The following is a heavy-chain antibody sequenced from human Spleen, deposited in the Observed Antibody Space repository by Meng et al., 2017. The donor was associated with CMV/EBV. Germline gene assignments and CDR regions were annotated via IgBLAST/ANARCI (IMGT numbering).Heavy chain of an antibody. CDR3: ATSLAAAGRGNWFDP. D-gene: IGHD6-13*01. J-gene: IGHJ5*02. V-gene: IGHV4-4*02. CDR1: GGSISSTNW. CDR2: IYHSGST. Sequence: SGGSISSTNWWSWVRQPPGKGLEWIGEIYHSGSTNYNPSLKSRVTLSVDKSKNQFSLKLSSVTAADTAVYYCATSLAAAGRGNWFDPWGQGTLVTVSS.